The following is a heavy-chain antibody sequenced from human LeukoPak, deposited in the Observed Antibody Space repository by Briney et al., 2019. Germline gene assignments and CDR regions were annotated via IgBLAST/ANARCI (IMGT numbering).Heavy chain of an antibody. D-gene: IGHD4-23*01. V-gene: IGHV1-46*01. CDR1: EYIFTSYY. Sequence: ASVKVSCKASEYIFTSYYLHWVRQAPGQGLEWMGVINLSDGTRNNAQKLQGRITMTRDTSTSIAYMELSSLRPEDTAMYFCAKEPGTGGFDIWGQGTMVTVS. J-gene: IGHJ3*02. CDR2: INLSDGTR. CDR3: AKEPGTGGFDI.